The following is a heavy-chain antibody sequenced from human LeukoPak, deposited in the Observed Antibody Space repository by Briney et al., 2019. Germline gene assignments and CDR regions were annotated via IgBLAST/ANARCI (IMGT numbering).Heavy chain of an antibody. CDR2: VSGYNGDT. CDR3: ARGGPQGSGSSDY. V-gene: IGHV1-18*01. J-gene: IGHJ4*02. Sequence: ASVKVSCKASGYTFTSYGINWVRQAPGQGLEWMGWVSGYNGDTNYVQKIQARVTMTTDTSTSTAYMELRSLRSDDTAVYYCARGGPQGSGSSDYWGQGTLVTVSS. CDR1: GYTFTSYG. D-gene: IGHD3-10*01.